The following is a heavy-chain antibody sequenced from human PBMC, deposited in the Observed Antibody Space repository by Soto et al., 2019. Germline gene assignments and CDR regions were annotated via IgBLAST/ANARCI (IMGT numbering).Heavy chain of an antibody. CDR1: GFTVSSNY. Sequence: TGGSLRLSCAASGFTVSSNYMSWVRQAPGKGLEWVSVIYRGGSTYYADSVKGRFTISRDNSKNTLYLQMNSLRVEDTAIYYCVRDNSATFPATTGDEKTDWRGWWFDPWGQGTLVTVSS. D-gene: IGHD1-1*01. V-gene: IGHV3-53*01. CDR2: IYRGGST. J-gene: IGHJ5*02. CDR3: VRDNSATFPATTGDEKTDWRGWWFDP.